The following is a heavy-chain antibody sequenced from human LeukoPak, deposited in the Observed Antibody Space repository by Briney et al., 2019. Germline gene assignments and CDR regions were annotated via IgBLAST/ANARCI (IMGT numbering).Heavy chain of an antibody. Sequence: PSETLLLTFSVSGDPIRSSRYCWDWIRQPPGNGLEWTGNFYNSANTHYNAYLNHRITNSLDHTKHQSALTLNSLTAADTAIYYCARHSRSAYTGYESVFDIWGQGTMVTVSS. J-gene: IGHJ3*02. CDR3: ARHSRSAYTGYESVFDI. CDR1: GDPIRSSRYC. CDR2: FYNSANT. D-gene: IGHD5-12*01. V-gene: IGHV4-39*01.